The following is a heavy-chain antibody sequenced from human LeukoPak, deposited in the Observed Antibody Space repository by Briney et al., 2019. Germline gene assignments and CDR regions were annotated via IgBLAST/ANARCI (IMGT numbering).Heavy chain of an antibody. CDR3: ARDSGHDAFDI. Sequence: GGSLRLSCAASGFTFNSYAMNWVRQAPGKGLQWVSSISGSGDVTYYADSVKGRFTISRDNSKNTLFLQMDSLRAEDTAVYYCARDSGHDAFDIWGQGTMVTVSS. V-gene: IGHV3-23*01. CDR2: ISGSGDVT. J-gene: IGHJ3*02. CDR1: GFTFNSYA.